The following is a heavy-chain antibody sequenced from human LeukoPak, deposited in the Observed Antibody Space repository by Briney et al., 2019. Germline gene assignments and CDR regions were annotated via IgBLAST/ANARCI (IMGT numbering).Heavy chain of an antibody. Sequence: SETLSLTCTVSGGSISSGSYYWSWIRQPAGKGLEWIGRIYTSGSTNYNPSLKSRVTISVDTSKNQFSLKLSSVTAADTAVYYCARYYGKNAFDIWGQGTMVTVSS. V-gene: IGHV4-61*02. J-gene: IGHJ3*02. CDR3: ARYYGKNAFDI. CDR2: IYTSGST. CDR1: GGSISSGSYY. D-gene: IGHD4-17*01.